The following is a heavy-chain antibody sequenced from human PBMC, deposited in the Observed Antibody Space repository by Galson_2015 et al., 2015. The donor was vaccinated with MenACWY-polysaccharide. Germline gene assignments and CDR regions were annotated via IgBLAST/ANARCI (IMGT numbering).Heavy chain of an antibody. D-gene: IGHD2-15*01. V-gene: IGHV3-48*03. CDR3: TRGIVVVGTTKNWFDP. CDR1: GFTLTNYE. J-gene: IGHJ5*02. CDR2: ISSSGSST. Sequence: SLRLSCAASGFTLTNYEMNWVRQAPGKGLEFISHISSSGSSTDYADSVKGRFTITRDTAENSLYLQMSSLRAEDTAVYYCTRGIVVVGTTKNWFDPWGQGTLVTVSS.